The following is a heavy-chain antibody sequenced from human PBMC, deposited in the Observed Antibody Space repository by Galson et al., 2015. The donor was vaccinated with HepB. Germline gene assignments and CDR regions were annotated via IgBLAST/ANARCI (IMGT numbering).Heavy chain of an antibody. CDR1: GYTLTELS. V-gene: IGHV1-24*01. Sequence: SVKVSCKVSGYTLTELSMHWVRQAPGKGLEWMGGFDPEDGETIYAQKFQGRVTMTEDTSTDTAYMELSSLRSEDTAVYYCATQGSGCDLSGYDYVIFDYWGQGTLVTVSS. J-gene: IGHJ4*02. D-gene: IGHD5-12*01. CDR3: ATQGSGCDLSGYDYVIFDY. CDR2: FDPEDGET.